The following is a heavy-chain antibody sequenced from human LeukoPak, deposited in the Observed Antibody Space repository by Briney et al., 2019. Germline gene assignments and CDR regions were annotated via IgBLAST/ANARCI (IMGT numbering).Heavy chain of an antibody. J-gene: IGHJ4*02. CDR2: ISGSDGST. V-gene: IGHV3-23*01. CDR1: GFTFSSYA. D-gene: IGHD2-2*01. CDR3: AKAGCTSTSCYSNC. Sequence: GGSLRLSCAASGFTFSSYAMSWVRQAPGKGLEWVSTISGSDGSTYYSDSVKGRFTISRDNSKNTLYLQLNSLRVEDTAVYYCAKAGCTSTSCYSNCWGQGTLVTVSS.